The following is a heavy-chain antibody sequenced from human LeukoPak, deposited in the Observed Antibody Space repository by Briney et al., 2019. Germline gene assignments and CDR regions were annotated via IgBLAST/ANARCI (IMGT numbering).Heavy chain of an antibody. J-gene: IGHJ4*02. Sequence: GGTLRLSCVASGFTFSSYGMSWVRQAPGKGLEWVSAISGSGGSTYYADSVKGRFTISRDNSKNTLYLQMNSLRAEDTAVYYCAKEGINWNDPDYWGQGTLVTVSS. CDR1: GFTFSSYG. CDR3: AKEGINWNDPDY. CDR2: ISGSGGST. V-gene: IGHV3-23*01. D-gene: IGHD1-1*01.